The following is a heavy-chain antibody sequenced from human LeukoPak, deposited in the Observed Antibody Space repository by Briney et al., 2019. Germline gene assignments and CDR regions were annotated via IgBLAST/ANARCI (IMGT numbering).Heavy chain of an antibody. CDR2: IKQDGSEK. J-gene: IGHJ4*02. Sequence: PGGSLRLSCAASGFTFSSYWMSWVRQAPGKGLEWVANIKQDGSEKYYVDSVKGRFTISRDNAKNSLYLQMNSLRAEDTAVYYCARGAPRRITGTTCGYWGQGTLVTVSS. V-gene: IGHV3-7*01. CDR1: GFTFSSYW. D-gene: IGHD1-20*01. CDR3: ARGAPRRITGTTCGY.